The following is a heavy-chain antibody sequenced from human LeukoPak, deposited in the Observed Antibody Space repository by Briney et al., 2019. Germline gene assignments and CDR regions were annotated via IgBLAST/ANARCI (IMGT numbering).Heavy chain of an antibody. V-gene: IGHV4-59*12. CDR2: IYYSGST. D-gene: IGHD5-12*01. CDR3: AREPGYSGYDYTIGGY. J-gene: IGHJ4*02. Sequence: PSETLSLTCTVSSGSISSYYWSWIRQPPGKGLEWIGYIYYSGSTNYNPSLKSRVTISVDTSKNQFSLKLSSVTAADTAVYYCAREPGYSGYDYTIGGYWGQGTLVTVSS. CDR1: SGSISSYY.